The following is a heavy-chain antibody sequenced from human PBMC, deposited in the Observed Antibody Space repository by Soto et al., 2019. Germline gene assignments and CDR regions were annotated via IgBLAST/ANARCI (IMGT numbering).Heavy chain of an antibody. CDR3: ARGNYCDSSGYYYLDY. Sequence: GLEWMGWINPNSGGTNYAQKFQGWVTMTRDTSISTAYMELSRLRSDDTAVYYCARGNYCDSSGYYYLDYWVHGT. CDR2: INPNSGGT. D-gene: IGHD3-22*01. V-gene: IGHV1-2*04. J-gene: IGHJ4*01.